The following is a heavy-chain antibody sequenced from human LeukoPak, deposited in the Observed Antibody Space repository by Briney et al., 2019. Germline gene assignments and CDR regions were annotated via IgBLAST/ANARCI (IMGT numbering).Heavy chain of an antibody. CDR3: ARDWNRDSSSPGV. V-gene: IGHV3-30*02. CDR2: IQFDGSHI. J-gene: IGHJ4*02. D-gene: IGHD6-6*01. Sequence: PGGSLRLSCASSGFTFSSYGMHWVRQAPGKGLEWVAFIQFDGSHIFYKDSVRGRFTISRDNSKNTLYLQMNSLRAEDTAVYYCARDWNRDSSSPGVWGQGTLVTVSS. CDR1: GFTFSSYG.